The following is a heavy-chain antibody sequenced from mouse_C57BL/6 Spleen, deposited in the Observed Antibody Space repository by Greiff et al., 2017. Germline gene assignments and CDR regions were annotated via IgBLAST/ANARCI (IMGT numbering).Heavy chain of an antibody. CDR2: IDPSDSYT. CDR1: GYTFTSYW. V-gene: IGHV1-69*01. J-gene: IGHJ4*01. D-gene: IGHD1-1*01. Sequence: QVQLKQSGAELVMPGASVKLSCKASGYTFTSYWMHWVKQRPGQGLEWIGEIDPSDSYTNYNQKFKGKSTLTVDKSSSTAYMQLSSLTSEDSAVYYCARPIYYYGSRRDYYAMDYWGQGTSVTVSS. CDR3: ARPIYYYGSRRDYYAMDY.